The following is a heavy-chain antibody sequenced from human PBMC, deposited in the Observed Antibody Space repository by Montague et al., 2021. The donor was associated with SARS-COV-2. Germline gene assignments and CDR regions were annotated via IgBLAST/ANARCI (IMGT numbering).Heavy chain of an antibody. J-gene: IGHJ6*02. CDR1: GGSISSSSYY. CDR3: ARVGRQQLVRLSGMDV. D-gene: IGHD6-13*01. CDR2: IYYSGST. V-gene: IGHV4-39*07. Sequence: SVTLSLTCTVSGGSISSSSYYWGWIRQPPGKGLEWIGSIYYSGSTXYNPSLKSRVTISVDTSKNQFSLKLSSVTAADTAVYYCARVGRQQLVRLSGMDVWGQGTTVTVSS.